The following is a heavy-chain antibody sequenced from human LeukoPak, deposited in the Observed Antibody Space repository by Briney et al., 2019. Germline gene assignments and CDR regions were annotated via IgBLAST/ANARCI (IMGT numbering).Heavy chain of an antibody. CDR1: AFTFSGYW. Sequence: GGSLRLSCAASAFTFSGYWMHWVRQAPGKGLVWVSRINSDGSSTNYADSVKGRFTISRDNAKNTLNLQMNSLRAEDTAVYYCAKDHYPITIFGATPYYWGQGTLVTVSS. V-gene: IGHV3-74*01. CDR3: AKDHYPITIFGATPYY. D-gene: IGHD3-3*01. CDR2: INSDGSST. J-gene: IGHJ4*02.